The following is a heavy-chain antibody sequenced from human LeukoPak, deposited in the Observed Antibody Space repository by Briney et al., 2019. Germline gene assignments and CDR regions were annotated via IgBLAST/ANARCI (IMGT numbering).Heavy chain of an antibody. J-gene: IGHJ4*02. CDR3: ARDYLAYCGGDCYSGYDY. Sequence: ASVKVSCKASGYTFTSYGISWLRQAPGQGLEWMGWISAYNGNTNYAQKLQGRVTMTTDTSTSTAYMELRSLRSDDTAVYYCARDYLAYCGGDCYSGYDYWGQGTLVTVSS. D-gene: IGHD2-21*02. CDR2: ISAYNGNT. V-gene: IGHV1-18*01. CDR1: GYTFTSYG.